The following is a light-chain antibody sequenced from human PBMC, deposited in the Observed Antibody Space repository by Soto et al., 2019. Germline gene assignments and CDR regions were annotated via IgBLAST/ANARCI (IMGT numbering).Light chain of an antibody. J-gene: IGKJ4*01. CDR1: QSVSSN. V-gene: IGKV3-15*01. CDR3: QQYNNWPRAT. CDR2: RAS. Sequence: EIVMTQSPATLSVSPGERATLSCRASQSVSSNLAWYQLKPGQAPRLLMFRASIRATGFPARFSGSGSGTEFNITISSLQSEDSAIYYCQQYNNWPRATFGGGTKVDI.